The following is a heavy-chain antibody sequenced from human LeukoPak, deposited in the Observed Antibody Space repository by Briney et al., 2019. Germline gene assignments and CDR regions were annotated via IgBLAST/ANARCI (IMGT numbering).Heavy chain of an antibody. D-gene: IGHD2-15*01. J-gene: IGHJ4*02. Sequence: GRSLRLSCAAPGFTFSDYYMSWIRQAPRKGLEWVSYISSSGSTIYYADSVQGRFTISRENAKNSLYLQMNSLRAEDTAVYYCASYCSGGSCYSDFDYWGQGTLVTVSS. CDR1: GFTFSDYY. CDR3: ASYCSGGSCYSDFDY. V-gene: IGHV3-11*01. CDR2: ISSSGSTI.